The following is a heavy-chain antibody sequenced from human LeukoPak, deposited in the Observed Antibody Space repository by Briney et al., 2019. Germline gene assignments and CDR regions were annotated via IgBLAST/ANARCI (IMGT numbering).Heavy chain of an antibody. J-gene: IGHJ4*01. D-gene: IGHD6-13*01. Sequence: QPGGSLRLSCAVSGFTFSSYWMNWVRQAPGKGLEWVASIRQEGGEKSYVDSVKGRFTCSRDNTKNSLYLQMSSLRAEDTAVYYCARDGTAAGLYFDLWGQGNLVTVS. CDR3: ARDGTAAGLYFDL. CDR2: IRQEGGEK. CDR1: GFTFSSYW. V-gene: IGHV3-7*01.